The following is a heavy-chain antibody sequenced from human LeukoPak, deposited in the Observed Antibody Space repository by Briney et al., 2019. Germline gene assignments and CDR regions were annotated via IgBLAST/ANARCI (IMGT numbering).Heavy chain of an antibody. J-gene: IGHJ4*02. CDR3: ARDREGASDY. D-gene: IGHD1-26*01. CDR2: ISYDGSNK. V-gene: IGHV3-30-3*01. Sequence: GRSLRLFCAASGFTFSSYAMHWVRQASGKGLEWVAVISYDGSNKYYADSVKGRFTISRDNSKNTLYLQMNSLRAEDTAVYYCARDREGASDYWGQGTLVTVS. CDR1: GFTFSSYA.